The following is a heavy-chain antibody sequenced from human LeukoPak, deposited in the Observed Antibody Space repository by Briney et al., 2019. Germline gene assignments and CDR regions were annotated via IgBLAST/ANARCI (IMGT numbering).Heavy chain of an antibody. CDR3: VRGLTTVATWLYL. Sequence: ASVKVSCKASGYTFTGYLMHWVRQAAGQGLEWMGWISPNSGDTKYAQKSQGRVTMTRDTSISTAYMEVSRLRSDDTAVYYCVRGLTTVATWLYLWGRGTLVTVSS. CDR2: ISPNSGDT. V-gene: IGHV1-2*02. D-gene: IGHD4-17*01. J-gene: IGHJ2*01. CDR1: GYTFTGYL.